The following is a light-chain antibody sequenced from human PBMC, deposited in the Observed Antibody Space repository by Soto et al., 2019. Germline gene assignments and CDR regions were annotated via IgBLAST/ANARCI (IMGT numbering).Light chain of an antibody. CDR2: AAS. Sequence: DIQMTQSPSSVSASVGDRVTITCRASQGITKWLAWYQKKPGRAPNLLIYAASLLQPGVPSRFSGSGSGTDFALTISSLQPEDFATYYCQQAHSFPITFGKGTRLEI. V-gene: IGKV1-12*01. CDR1: QGITKW. J-gene: IGKJ5*01. CDR3: QQAHSFPIT.